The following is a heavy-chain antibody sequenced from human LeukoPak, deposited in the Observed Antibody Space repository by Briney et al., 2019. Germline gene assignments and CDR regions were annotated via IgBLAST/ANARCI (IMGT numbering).Heavy chain of an antibody. D-gene: IGHD5-18*01. CDR3: AREFGDTAMVTPFDY. CDR1: GYTFTGYY. CDR2: INPNSSGT. J-gene: IGHJ4*02. V-gene: IGHV1-2*02. Sequence: GASVKLSCKASGYTFTGYYMHWVRQAPGQGLEWMGWINPNSSGTNYAQKFQGRVTMTRDTSISTAYMELSRLRSDDTAVYYCAREFGDTAMVTPFDYWGQGTLVTVSS.